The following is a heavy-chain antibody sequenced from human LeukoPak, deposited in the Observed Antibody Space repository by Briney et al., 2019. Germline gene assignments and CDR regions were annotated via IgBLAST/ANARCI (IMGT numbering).Heavy chain of an antibody. CDR3: AREHPSSSWYHDAFDP. Sequence: SPTLSLTCSVHARSISIYYWSWIRQPPGNGLEWIGYIYYSGSTNYNPPLKSRVTISVDTSKNQFSLKPSSVTAADTAVYYCAREHPSSSWYHDAFDPWGQGTMVTVSS. J-gene: IGHJ3*01. V-gene: IGHV4-59*01. CDR2: IYYSGST. CDR1: ARSISIYY. D-gene: IGHD6-13*01.